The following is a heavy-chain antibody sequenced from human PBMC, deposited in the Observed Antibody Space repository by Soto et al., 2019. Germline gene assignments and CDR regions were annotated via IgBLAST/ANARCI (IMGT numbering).Heavy chain of an antibody. D-gene: IGHD3-10*02. CDR3: TRRSQLAAVRGIDY. Sequence: PSETLSLTCTVSGGSISSGGYYWSWIRQHPGKGLEWIGYIYYSGSTYYNPSLKSRVTISVDTSKNQFSLQLSSVTAADTAVYYCTRRSQLAAVRGIDYWGRGTLVTVSS. CDR2: IYYSGST. V-gene: IGHV4-31*03. J-gene: IGHJ4*02. CDR1: GGSISSGGYY.